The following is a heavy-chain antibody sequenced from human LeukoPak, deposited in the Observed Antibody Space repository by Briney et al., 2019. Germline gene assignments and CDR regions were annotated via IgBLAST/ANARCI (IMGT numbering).Heavy chain of an antibody. CDR1: GFTFNYA. V-gene: IGHV3-23*01. D-gene: IGHD2-2*01. J-gene: IGHJ1*01. CDR2: ISGSGGAI. Sequence: GGSLRLSCVASGFTFNYAMTWVRQAPGRGLEWVSSISGSGGAIYYANSVKGRFTISRDNSRNTLFLQMNSLRAEDTAVYYCARHPSGRGYCSSTSCYGGRLWVRYFQHWGQGTLVTVSS. CDR3: ARHPSGRGYCSSTSCYGGRLWVRYFQH.